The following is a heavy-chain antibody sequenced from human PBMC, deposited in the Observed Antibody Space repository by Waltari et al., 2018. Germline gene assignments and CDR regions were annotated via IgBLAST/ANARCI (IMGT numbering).Heavy chain of an antibody. CDR1: GGSFSVYY. V-gene: IGHV4-34*01. Sequence: QVQLQQRGAGLLKPSETLSLTCAVYGGSFSVYYWNWSRQPPGKGLEWIGEINHSGSTNYNPSLKSRVTISGDTSKNQFSLKLSSVTAADTAVYYCARGHRFFPVWGKGTTVTISS. CDR3: ARGHRFFPV. D-gene: IGHD3-3*01. J-gene: IGHJ6*04. CDR2: INHSGST.